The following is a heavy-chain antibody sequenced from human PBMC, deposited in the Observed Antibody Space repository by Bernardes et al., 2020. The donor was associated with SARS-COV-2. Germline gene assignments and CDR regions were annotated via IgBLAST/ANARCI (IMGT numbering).Heavy chain of an antibody. CDR3: AGGDYYCSGDICQNWFDP. D-gene: IGHD2-15*01. J-gene: IGHJ5*02. CDR2: IYVTGRT. CDR1: GGSISSIRYY. V-gene: IGHV4-61*02. Sequence: SETLSLTCTVSGGSISSIRYYWSWLLQPAGKGLEWIGRIYVTGRTNYNPSLKSRVTISVDTSKNQFSLKVNSVTAADTAVYYCAGGDYYCSGDICQNWFDPWGQGTLVTVSS.